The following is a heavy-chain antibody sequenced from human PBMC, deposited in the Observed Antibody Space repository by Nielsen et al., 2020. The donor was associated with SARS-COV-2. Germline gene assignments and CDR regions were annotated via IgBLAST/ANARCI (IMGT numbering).Heavy chain of an antibody. Sequence: GGSLRLSCTASGFPFSDYEMNWVRQAPGKGPEWVSHIGSSGATVYYGGSVEGRFTISRDNAENSLSLQMNSLRAEDTAVYYCAKGIAARPDYYYGMDVWGQGTTVTVSS. V-gene: IGHV3-48*03. D-gene: IGHD6-6*01. CDR1: GFPFSDYE. CDR3: AKGIAARPDYYYGMDV. J-gene: IGHJ6*02. CDR2: IGSSGATV.